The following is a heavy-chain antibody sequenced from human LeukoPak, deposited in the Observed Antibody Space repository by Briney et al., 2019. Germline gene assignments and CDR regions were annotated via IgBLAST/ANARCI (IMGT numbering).Heavy chain of an antibody. Sequence: SEALSLTCTVSGGSVSSGSYYWSWIRQPPGKGLEWIGYIYYSGSTNYNPSLKSRVTISVDTSKNQFSLKLSSVTAADTAVYYCARLSHGSGSYYQAALDYWGQGTLVTVSS. J-gene: IGHJ4*02. V-gene: IGHV4-61*01. D-gene: IGHD3-10*01. CDR1: GGSVSSGSYY. CDR2: IYYSGST. CDR3: ARLSHGSGSYYQAALDY.